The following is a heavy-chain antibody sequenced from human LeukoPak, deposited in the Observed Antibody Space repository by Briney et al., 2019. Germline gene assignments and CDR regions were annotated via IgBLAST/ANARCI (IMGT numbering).Heavy chain of an antibody. CDR1: GFTFNNYG. J-gene: IGHJ4*02. V-gene: IGHV3-30*02. D-gene: IGHD2-2*01. CDR3: AKTSPGLFDY. CDR2: VYFDGNNK. Sequence: GGSLRLSCAASGFTFNNYGMHWVRQAPGKGLEWVAFVYFDGNNKYYADSVKGRFTISRDNSKNTLYLQMNSLRAEDTAVYYCAKTSPGLFDYWGQGALVTVSS.